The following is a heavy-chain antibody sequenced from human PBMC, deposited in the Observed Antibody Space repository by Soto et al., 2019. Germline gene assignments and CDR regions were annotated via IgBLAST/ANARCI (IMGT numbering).Heavy chain of an antibody. J-gene: IGHJ6*02. CDR3: ARQGYYGSGFNYYYYGMDV. CDR1: GYSFTSYW. Sequence: PGESLKISCKGSGYSFTSYWISWVRQMPGKGLEWMGRIDPSDSYTNYSPSFQGHVTISADKSISTAYLQWSSLKASDTAMYYCARQGYYGSGFNYYYYGMDVWGQGTTVTVSS. D-gene: IGHD3-10*01. V-gene: IGHV5-10-1*01. CDR2: IDPSDSYT.